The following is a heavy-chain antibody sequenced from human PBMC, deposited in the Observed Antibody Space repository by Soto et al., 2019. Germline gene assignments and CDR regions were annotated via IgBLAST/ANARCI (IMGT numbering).Heavy chain of an antibody. D-gene: IGHD2-15*01. Sequence: SETLSLTCTVSGCSISSYYWSWIRQPPGKGLEWIGYIYYSGSTNYNPSLKSRVTISVDTSKNQFSLKLSSVTAADTAVYYCARHGEGYCSGGSCYSYWFDPWGQGTLVTVSS. J-gene: IGHJ5*02. CDR3: ARHGEGYCSGGSCYSYWFDP. CDR1: GCSISSYY. CDR2: IYYSGST. V-gene: IGHV4-59*08.